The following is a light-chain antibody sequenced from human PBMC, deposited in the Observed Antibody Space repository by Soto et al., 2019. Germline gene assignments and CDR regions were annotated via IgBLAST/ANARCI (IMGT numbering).Light chain of an antibody. Sequence: SYVLTQPPSVSVAPGKPARIPCGGNNIGSKTVHWYQQKPGQAPVLVIYYNSDRPSGIPERFSGSNSGSTATLTISRVEAGDEADYYCQVWDSSSAHVVFGGGTKLTVL. V-gene: IGLV3-21*04. CDR1: NIGSKT. CDR2: YNS. J-gene: IGLJ2*01. CDR3: QVWDSSSAHVV.